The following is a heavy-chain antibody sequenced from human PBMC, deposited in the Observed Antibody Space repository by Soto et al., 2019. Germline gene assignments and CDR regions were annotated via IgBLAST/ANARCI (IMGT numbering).Heavy chain of an antibody. J-gene: IGHJ4*02. V-gene: IGHV3-53*05. CDR3: ATRSPAFDY. Sequence: PGGSLRLSCAASGFTISSNYMSWVRQAPGKGLEWVSVIYSGGNTYYADSVKGRFTISRDNSKNTLYLQMNSLRSDDTAVYYCATRSPAFDYWGQGTLVTVSS. CDR1: GFTISSNY. CDR2: IYSGGNT.